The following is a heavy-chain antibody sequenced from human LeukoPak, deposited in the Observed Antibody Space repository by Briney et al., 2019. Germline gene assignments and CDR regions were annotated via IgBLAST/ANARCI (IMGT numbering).Heavy chain of an antibody. CDR1: GFTFSSYW. V-gene: IGHV3-7*01. Sequence: GGSLRLSCAASGFTFSSYWMSWVRQAPGKGLEWVANIKQDGSEKYYVDPVKGRFTISRDNAKNSLYLQVNSLRAEDTAVYYCAREQYCSSTSCYPLGTYYFDYWGQGTLVTVSS. D-gene: IGHD2-2*01. CDR2: IKQDGSEK. J-gene: IGHJ4*02. CDR3: AREQYCSSTSCYPLGTYYFDY.